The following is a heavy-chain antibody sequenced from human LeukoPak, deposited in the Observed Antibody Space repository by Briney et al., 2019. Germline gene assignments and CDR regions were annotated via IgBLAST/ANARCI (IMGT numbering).Heavy chain of an antibody. D-gene: IGHD5-18*01. CDR3: ARTTEGGYTYNYFYYYYMDV. V-gene: IGHV4-59*01. Sequence: SETLSLTCTVSGGSISSYYWSWIRQPPGKGLEWIGYIYYNGSTNYNPSLKSRVTISVDTSKNQFSLKLSSVTAADTAVYYCARTTEGGYTYNYFYYYYMDVWGKGTTVTISS. CDR2: IYYNGST. J-gene: IGHJ6*03. CDR1: GGSISSYY.